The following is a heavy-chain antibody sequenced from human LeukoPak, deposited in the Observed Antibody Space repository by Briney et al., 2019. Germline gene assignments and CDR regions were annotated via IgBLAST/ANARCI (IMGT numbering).Heavy chain of an antibody. D-gene: IGHD6-13*01. CDR3: AKDGSSWPFFDS. Sequence: SETLSLTCTVSGGSIIGYYWSWIRQPTGKGLEWIGRIHGTGGTDYNPSLKSRVTMSVDTSKNQFSLKLTSVTAADTAVYYCAKDGSSWPFFDSWGQGTLVTVSS. CDR1: GGSIIGYY. J-gene: IGHJ4*02. CDR2: IHGTGGT. V-gene: IGHV4-4*07.